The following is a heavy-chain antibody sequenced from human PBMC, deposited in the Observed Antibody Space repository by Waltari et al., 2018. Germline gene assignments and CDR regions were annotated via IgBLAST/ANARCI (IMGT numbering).Heavy chain of an antibody. V-gene: IGHV3-23*04. D-gene: IGHD4-17*01. CDR2: VTASGDTT. CDR3: AKDQVGSVTTFYY. Sequence: EVQLAESGGGLAQPGGSLRLSCAASGFTFSSYAMSWVRQAPGKGLEWVSSVTASGDTTYYADSVKGRFTISRDNSKNTLYLQMNSLRAEDTALYYCAKDQVGSVTTFYYWGQGTLVSVSS. CDR1: GFTFSSYA. J-gene: IGHJ4*02.